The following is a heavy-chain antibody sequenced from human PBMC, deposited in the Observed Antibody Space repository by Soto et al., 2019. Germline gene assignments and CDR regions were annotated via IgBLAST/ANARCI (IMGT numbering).Heavy chain of an antibody. CDR1: GFPSSHYA. J-gene: IGHJ4*02. V-gene: IGHV3-23*01. CDR3: ARDMGPSGAYGY. CDR2: ISGNGADT. D-gene: IGHD1-26*01. Sequence: VQLLESGGGLVQPGGSVRLSCAASGFPSSHYAMSWVRQAPGKGLEWVSAISGNGADTTYADSVRGRFTISRDNSKDTLYLQMNSLRAEDTAVYYCARDMGPSGAYGYWGQGTLVTVSS.